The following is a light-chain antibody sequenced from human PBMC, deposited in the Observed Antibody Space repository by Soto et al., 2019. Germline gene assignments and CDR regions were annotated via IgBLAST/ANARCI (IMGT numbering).Light chain of an antibody. CDR3: QHHSNWPIT. Sequence: VMTKYPGNLSVSPGGRATLSRRASQSVGSHLAWYQQKPGQVPRLLIYDASSRATGIPARFSGSGSGTDFTLTISSLEPEDFAVYYCQHHSNWPITFGQGTRLENK. V-gene: IGKV3-11*01. CDR1: QSVGSH. J-gene: IGKJ5*01. CDR2: DAS.